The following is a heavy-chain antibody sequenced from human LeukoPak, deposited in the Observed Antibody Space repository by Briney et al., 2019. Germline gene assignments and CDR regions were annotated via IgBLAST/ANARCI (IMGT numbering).Heavy chain of an antibody. Sequence: ASVKVSCKASGYTFTGYYMHWVRQAPGQGLEWMGWINPNSGGTNYAQKFQGRVTMTRDTSISTAYMELSRLRSDDTAVYYCAVCGYNKYGGFDYWGQGTLVTVSS. J-gene: IGHJ4*02. V-gene: IGHV1-2*02. CDR1: GYTFTGYY. CDR3: AVCGYNKYGGFDY. D-gene: IGHD1-14*01. CDR2: INPNSGGT.